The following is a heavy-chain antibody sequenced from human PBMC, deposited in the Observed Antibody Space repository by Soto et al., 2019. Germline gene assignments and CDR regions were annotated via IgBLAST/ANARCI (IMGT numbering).Heavy chain of an antibody. CDR2: IYYSGST. D-gene: IGHD3-3*01. CDR1: GGSIRSSSYY. J-gene: IGHJ4*02. Sequence: PSETLSLTCTVSGGSIRSSSYYWGWIRQPPGKGLEWIGSIYYSGSTYYNPSLKSRVTISVDTSKNQFSLKLSSVTAADTAVYYCATKEGPYYDFWSGYYPIDDYWGQGTLVTSPQ. CDR3: ATKEGPYYDFWSGYYPIDDY. V-gene: IGHV4-39*01.